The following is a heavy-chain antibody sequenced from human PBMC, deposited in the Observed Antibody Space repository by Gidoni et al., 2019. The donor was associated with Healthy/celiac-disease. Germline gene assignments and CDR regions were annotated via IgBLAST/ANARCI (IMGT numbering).Heavy chain of an antibody. V-gene: IGHV3-13*01. CDR2: IGTAGDT. CDR1: GFPFSSYD. CDR3: ARESGIAAAGFDY. D-gene: IGHD6-13*01. Sequence: EVQLVESGGGLVQPGGSLSFSCAASGFPFSSYDMHWVRQATVKVLEWVSAIGTAGDTYYPGSVKGRFTISRENAKNSLYLQMNSLRAEDTAVYYCARESGIAAAGFDYWGQGTLVTVS. J-gene: IGHJ4*02.